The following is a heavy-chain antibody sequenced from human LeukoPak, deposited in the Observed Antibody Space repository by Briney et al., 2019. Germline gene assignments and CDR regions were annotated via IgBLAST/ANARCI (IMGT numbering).Heavy chain of an antibody. CDR2: INPNSGGT. Sequence: GASVKVSCKASGYTFNGYYMHWVRQAPGQGLEWMGWINPNSGGTNYAQKFQGRVTMTRDTSISTAYMELSRLRSDDTAVYYCARDLRLQFFYYYYYMDVWGKGTTVTVS. V-gene: IGHV1-2*02. CDR1: GYTFNGYY. D-gene: IGHD5-24*01. CDR3: ARDLRLQFFYYYYYMDV. J-gene: IGHJ6*03.